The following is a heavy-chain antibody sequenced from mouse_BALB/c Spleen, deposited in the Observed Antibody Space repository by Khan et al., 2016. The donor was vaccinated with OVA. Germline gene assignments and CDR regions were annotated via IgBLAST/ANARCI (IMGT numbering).Heavy chain of an antibody. D-gene: IGHD3-2*02. CDR3: AREEALYYFDY. J-gene: IGHJ2*01. CDR1: GYIFTNYW. CDR2: IYPGTDNT. V-gene: IGHV1-76*01. Sequence: QMQLEESGAELVRPGASVKVSCKTSGYIFTNYWIHWVKQRSGQGLEWIARIYPGTDNTYYNEKLKDKATLTVDKSSSTAYMQLSSLKSEDSAVYFCAREEALYYFDYWGQGTTLTVSS.